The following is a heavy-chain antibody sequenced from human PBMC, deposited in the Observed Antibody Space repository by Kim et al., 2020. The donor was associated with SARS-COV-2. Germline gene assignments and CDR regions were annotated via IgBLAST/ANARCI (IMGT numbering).Heavy chain of an antibody. Sequence: GGSLRLSCAVSGFTFSSYAMHWVRQAPGKGLEWVAVISYDGSNKYYADSVKGRFTISRDNSKNTLYLQMNSLRAEETAVYYCARGLPSSGWQSPPVLVKWYFDLWGRGTLVTVSS. CDR1: GFTFSSYA. V-gene: IGHV3-30*04. D-gene: IGHD6-19*01. J-gene: IGHJ2*01. CDR3: ARGLPSSGWQSPPVLVKWYFDL. CDR2: ISYDGSNK.